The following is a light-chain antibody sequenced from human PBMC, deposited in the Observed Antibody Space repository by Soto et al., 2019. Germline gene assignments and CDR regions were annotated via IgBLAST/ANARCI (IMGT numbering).Light chain of an antibody. J-gene: IGKJ1*01. V-gene: IGKV3-20*01. Sequence: EILMTQSPATLSVSPGERVTFSCRASQSVSSSYLAWYQQKPGQAPRLVIYGASSRATGIPDRFSGSGSGTEGTLTISRLENEDFSVFYCQQYGSSAWTFGQGTKVDIK. CDR3: QQYGSSAWT. CDR2: GAS. CDR1: QSVSSSY.